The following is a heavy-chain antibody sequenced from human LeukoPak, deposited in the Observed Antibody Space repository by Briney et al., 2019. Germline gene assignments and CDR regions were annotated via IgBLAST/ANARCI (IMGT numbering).Heavy chain of an antibody. CDR1: GFTLSSYS. D-gene: IGHD2-15*01. V-gene: IGHV3-21*01. CDR3: ARDYCSGGSCYPYFDF. Sequence: PGGSLRLSCAASGFTLSSYSMTWVRQAPGKGLEWVSSISSSSSYIFYADSVKGRFTISRDNAKNSLYLQINSLRAEDTAVYYCARDYCSGGSCYPYFDFWGQGTLVTVSS. CDR2: ISSSSSYI. J-gene: IGHJ4*02.